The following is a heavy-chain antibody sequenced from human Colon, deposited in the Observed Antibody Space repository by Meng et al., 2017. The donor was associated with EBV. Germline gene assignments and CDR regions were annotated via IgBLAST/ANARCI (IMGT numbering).Heavy chain of an antibody. CDR1: GGSISSSNW. CDR3: MRDLLVLEKNEV. V-gene: IGHV4-4*02. J-gene: IGHJ2*01. Sequence: VHWEESGPGLVNPSETLSLTCAVSGGSISSSNWWGWVRQSPEKGLEWIGEIFHSGLTNYNPSLQSRVTISVDKSKNQFSLEVTSVTAADTAIYYCMRDLLVLEKNEVWGRGTLVTVS. CDR2: IFHSGLT. D-gene: IGHD1-1*01.